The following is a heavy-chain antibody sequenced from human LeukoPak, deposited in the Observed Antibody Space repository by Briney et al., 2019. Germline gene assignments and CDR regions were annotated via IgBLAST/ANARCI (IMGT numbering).Heavy chain of an antibody. D-gene: IGHD5-18*01. CDR1: GGTFSSYA. Sequence: PVTVSCKASGGTFSSYAISWVRQAPGQGLEWMGGIIPIFGTANYAQKFQGRVTITTDESTSTAYMELSSLRSEDTAVYYCASSRGYSYGRIDYWGQGTLVTVSS. CDR2: IIPIFGTA. CDR3: ASSRGYSYGRIDY. V-gene: IGHV1-69*05. J-gene: IGHJ4*02.